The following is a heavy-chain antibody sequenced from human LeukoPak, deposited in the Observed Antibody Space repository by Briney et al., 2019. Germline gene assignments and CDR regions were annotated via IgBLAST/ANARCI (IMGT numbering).Heavy chain of an antibody. D-gene: IGHD6-25*01. CDR2: MNPNSGNT. CDR3: ARGSRLVFRGSHYYYMDV. Sequence: GASVKVSCKASGYTFTSYDINWVRQATGQGLEWMGWMNPNSGNTGYAQKFQGRVTMTRNTSISTAYMELSSLRSEDTAVYYCARGSRLVFRGSHYYYMDVWGKGTTVTVSS. V-gene: IGHV1-8*01. CDR1: GYTFTSYD. J-gene: IGHJ6*03.